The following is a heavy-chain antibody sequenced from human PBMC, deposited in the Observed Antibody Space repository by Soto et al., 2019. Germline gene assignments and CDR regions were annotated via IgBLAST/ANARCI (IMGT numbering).Heavy chain of an antibody. CDR3: ARLKRITEFDY. CDR2: IYYSGST. J-gene: IGHJ4*02. Sequence: SETLALTCTVSGGSVSSGSYYWSWIRQPPGKGLEWIGYIYYSGSTNYNPSLKSRVTISVDTSKNQFSLKLSSVTAADTAVYYCARLKRITEFDYWGQATLVTVSS. V-gene: IGHV4-61*01. CDR1: GGSVSSGSYY.